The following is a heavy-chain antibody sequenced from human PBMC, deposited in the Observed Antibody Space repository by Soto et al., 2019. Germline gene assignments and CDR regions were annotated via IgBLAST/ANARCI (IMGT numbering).Heavy chain of an antibody. D-gene: IGHD3-10*01. J-gene: IGHJ3*01. CDR3: ARGSGSYYKGSDAFDV. V-gene: IGHV4-39*01. Sequence: SETLSLTCTVSGGSITSGPYYWGWIRQPPGKGLEWIGSIYFRGSTYHNPSLKSRVIISVDTSKNQFSLKLTSVTAADTAVYYCARGSGSYYKGSDAFDVWGQGTMVTVS. CDR1: GGSITSGPYY. CDR2: IYFRGST.